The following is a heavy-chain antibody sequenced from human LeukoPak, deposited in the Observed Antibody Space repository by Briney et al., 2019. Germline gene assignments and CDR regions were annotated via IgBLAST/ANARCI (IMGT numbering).Heavy chain of an antibody. V-gene: IGHV3-21*01. CDR1: GFTFSSYS. CDR2: ISSSSSYI. J-gene: IGHJ4*02. CDR3: ARFNYYDSSGPGFDY. Sequence: GGSLRLSCAASGFTFSSYSMNWVRQAPGKGLEWVSSISSSSSYIYYADSVKGRFTISRDNAKNSLYLQMNSLRAEDTAVYCCARFNYYDSSGPGFDYWGQGALVTVSS. D-gene: IGHD3-22*01.